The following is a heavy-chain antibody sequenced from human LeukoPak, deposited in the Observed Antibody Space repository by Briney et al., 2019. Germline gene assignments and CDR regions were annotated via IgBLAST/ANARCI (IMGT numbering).Heavy chain of an antibody. CDR1: GFTFGRHE. V-gene: IGHV3-48*03. CDR2: ISSSGDVI. D-gene: IGHD2-8*02. J-gene: IGHJ3*01. Sequence: GGSLRLSCAGSGFTFGRHEMNWVRQAPGKGLEWISYISSSGDVISYADSVKGRFTISRDNARTSLYLQMSSLRVEDTAIYYCAIDDSPVLLVKEVVDVWGKGKGLRLL. CDR3: AIDDSPVLLVKEVVDV.